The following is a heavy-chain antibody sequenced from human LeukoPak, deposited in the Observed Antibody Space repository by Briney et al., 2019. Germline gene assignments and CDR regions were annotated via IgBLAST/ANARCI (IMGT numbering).Heavy chain of an antibody. CDR3: AREVGARNHDAFDI. Sequence: PGGSLRLSCAASGFTFSSYSMNWVRQAPGKGLEWVSSISSSSSYIYYADSVKGRFTISRDNAKNSLYLQMNSLRAEDTAVYYCAREVGARNHDAFDIWGQGTMVTVSS. J-gene: IGHJ3*02. CDR1: GFTFSSYS. D-gene: IGHD1-26*01. CDR2: ISSSSSYI. V-gene: IGHV3-21*01.